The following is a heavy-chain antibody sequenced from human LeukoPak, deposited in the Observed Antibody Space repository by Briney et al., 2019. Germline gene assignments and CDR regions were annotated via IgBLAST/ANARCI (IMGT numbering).Heavy chain of an antibody. V-gene: IGHV3-30*02. CDR1: GVTFSSYG. D-gene: IGHD2-2*02. Sequence: GGSLRLSSAASGVTFSSYGMHWVRQAPGKGLEWVAFIRYDGSNKYYADSVKGRFTISRDNSKNTLYLQMNSLRAEDTAVYYCANSDCSSTSCYTSPRAFDIWGQGTMVTVSS. J-gene: IGHJ3*02. CDR3: ANSDCSSTSCYTSPRAFDI. CDR2: IRYDGSNK.